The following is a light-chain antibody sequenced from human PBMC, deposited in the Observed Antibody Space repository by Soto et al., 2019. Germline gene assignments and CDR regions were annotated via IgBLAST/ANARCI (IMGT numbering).Light chain of an antibody. CDR2: WGS. V-gene: IGKV2-28*01. CDR3: MQGRPSPPT. J-gene: IGKJ1*01. Sequence: DIVMTQSPLSLPVTPGEPASISCRSSQSLLHSNGYNYLDWYLQQPGQSPQLLIYWGSNRASGVPDRFSGSGSSTDFTLKINRVEAEDVGVYFCMQGRPSPPTFGQGTKVEIK. CDR1: QSLLHSNGYNY.